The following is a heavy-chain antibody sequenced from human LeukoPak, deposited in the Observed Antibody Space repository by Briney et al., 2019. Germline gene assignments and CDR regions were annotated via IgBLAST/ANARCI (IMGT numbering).Heavy chain of an antibody. J-gene: IGHJ6*03. CDR2: INPNSGGT. V-gene: IGHV1-2*02. CDR3: ARDKQLGDYYYYYMDV. D-gene: IGHD6-6*01. Sequence: ASVKVSCKASGYTFTGYYMHWVRQAPGQGLEWMGWINPNSGGTNYAQKFQGRVTMTRDTSISTAYMELSRLRSDDTAVYDCARDKQLGDYYYYYMDVWGKGTTVTVSS. CDR1: GYTFTGYY.